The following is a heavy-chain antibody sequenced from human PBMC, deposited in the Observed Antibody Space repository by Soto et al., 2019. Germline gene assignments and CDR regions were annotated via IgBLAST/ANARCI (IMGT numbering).Heavy chain of an antibody. J-gene: IGHJ4*02. Sequence: ASVKVSCKASGYTFTDYFIHWVRQAPGQGLEWMGWISPNNGDRISAQKFQGRVTMTRDTSINTAYMELSRLRSDDMAVYYCVRGAERTTATQLKRPFDSWRQGPLVTVSS. CDR2: ISPNNGDR. V-gene: IGHV1-2*02. CDR1: GYTFTDYF. CDR3: VRGAERTTATQLKRPFDS. D-gene: IGHD4-4*01.